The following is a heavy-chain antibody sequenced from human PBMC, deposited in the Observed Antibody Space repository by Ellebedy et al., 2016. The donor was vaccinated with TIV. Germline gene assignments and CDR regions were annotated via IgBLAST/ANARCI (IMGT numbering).Heavy chain of an antibody. J-gene: IGHJ3*02. Sequence: GESLKISCTASGFSFNTYSMNWVRQAPGKGLEWVSYISHSSITIYYTDSVEGRFTISRDNAQNSLYLQMNSLRAEDTAVYYCARDMAWGNERLNDAFDIWGQGTMVTVSS. V-gene: IGHV3-48*04. D-gene: IGHD7-27*01. CDR3: ARDMAWGNERLNDAFDI. CDR1: GFSFNTYS. CDR2: ISHSSITI.